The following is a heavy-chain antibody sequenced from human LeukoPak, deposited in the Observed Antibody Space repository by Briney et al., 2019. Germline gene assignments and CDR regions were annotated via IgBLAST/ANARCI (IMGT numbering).Heavy chain of an antibody. V-gene: IGHV4-30-4*08. D-gene: IGHD2-2*01. J-gene: IGHJ5*02. CDR1: GGSISSGDYY. Sequence: PSQTLSLTCTLSGGSISSGDYYWRWIRQPPGKGLEWFGYIFYSGSTYHNPSLKRRVNISVDTSKSQFSLKLRSVTAADTAVYYCARLNHCSTTSCYWVDPWGQGTLVTVSS. CDR3: ARLNHCSTTSCYWVDP. CDR2: IFYSGST.